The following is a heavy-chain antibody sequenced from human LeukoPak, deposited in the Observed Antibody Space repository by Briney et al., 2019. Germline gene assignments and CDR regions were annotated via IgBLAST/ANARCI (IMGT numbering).Heavy chain of an antibody. CDR2: IFYTGTT. Sequence: SETLSLTCTVSGGSISSSSYYWGWIRQPPGKGMEWVGSIFYTGTTYYNPSLKSRVTISVDTSKNQFALKLTSVTAADSAVYYCAREVDFYDSSAYYWGSTEIDPWGQGTLVTVSS. CDR3: AREVDFYDSSAYYWGSTEIDP. V-gene: IGHV4-39*02. CDR1: GGSISSSSYY. J-gene: IGHJ5*02. D-gene: IGHD3-22*01.